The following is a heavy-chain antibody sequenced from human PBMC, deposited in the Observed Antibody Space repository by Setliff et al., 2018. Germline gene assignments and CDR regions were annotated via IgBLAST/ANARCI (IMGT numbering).Heavy chain of an antibody. Sequence: GGSLRLSCATSGSNVSTNFMSWVRQAPGKGLEWVSVIYNNGATYYADSVKGRFTISRDNSKNTLYLQMNSLRPEDTAVYYCARTCSGSGCYAGLESWGQGTPVTV. CDR3: ARTCSGSGCYAGLES. D-gene: IGHD2-15*01. CDR2: IYNNGAT. CDR1: GSNVSTNF. J-gene: IGHJ4*02. V-gene: IGHV3-66*02.